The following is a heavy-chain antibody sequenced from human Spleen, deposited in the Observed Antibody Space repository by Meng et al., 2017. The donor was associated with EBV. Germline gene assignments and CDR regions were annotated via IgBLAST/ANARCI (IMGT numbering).Heavy chain of an antibody. CDR1: GFSFSDYY. CDR3: AREMDGSYGFWFDP. J-gene: IGHJ5*02. V-gene: IGHV3-11*01. CDR2: ITDSGSAT. D-gene: IGHD5-18*01. Sequence: QVQLVEAGGGSVKPGGSLRLSCAASGFSFSDYYMTWIRQAPGKGLEWVSYITDSGSATYYADSVKGRFTISRDNAKNSLYLQMNNLRAEDTAVYFCAREMDGSYGFWFDPWGQGTLVTVSS.